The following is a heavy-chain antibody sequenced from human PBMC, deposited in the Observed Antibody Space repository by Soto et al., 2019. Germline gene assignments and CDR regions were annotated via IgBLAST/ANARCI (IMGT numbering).Heavy chain of an antibody. CDR2: ISSSGSTI. V-gene: IGHV3-48*03. D-gene: IGHD3-3*01. CDR3: ARGGITIFGVVAFGMDV. J-gene: IGHJ6*02. CDR1: GFTFSSYE. Sequence: LRLSCAASGFTFSSYEMNWVRQAPGKGLEWVSYISSSGSTIYYADSVKGQFTISRDNAKNSLYLQMNSLRAEDTAVYYCARGGITIFGVVAFGMDVWGQGTTVTVSS.